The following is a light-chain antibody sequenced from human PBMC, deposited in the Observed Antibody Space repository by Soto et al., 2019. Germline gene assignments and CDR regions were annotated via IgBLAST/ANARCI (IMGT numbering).Light chain of an antibody. J-gene: IGLJ2*01. CDR2: GNN. CDR3: PPSDSTLNGGG. V-gene: IGLV1-40*01. CDR1: SSNIGAGYG. Sequence: QSVLTQPPSVSGAPGQRVTISCTGSSSNIGAGYGVHWYQQAPGAVPKLIIYGNNNRPSGVPDRISGSKSGTSVTLAITGPQADDEAAYYCPPSDSTLNGGGVGGGTQLTVL.